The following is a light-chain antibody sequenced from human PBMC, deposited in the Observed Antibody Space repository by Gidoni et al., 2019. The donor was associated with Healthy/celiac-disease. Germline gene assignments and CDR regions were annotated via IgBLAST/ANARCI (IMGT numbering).Light chain of an antibody. CDR3: QQRSNWPRT. J-gene: IGKJ1*01. Sequence: EIVFTQSPATLSLSPGEGATLSCRASQRVSSYLAWYQQKPGQAPRLLIYDASNRATGIPARFSGSGSGTDFTLTISSLEPEDFAVYYCQQRSNWPRTFGQGTKVEIK. CDR2: DAS. CDR1: QRVSSY. V-gene: IGKV3-11*01.